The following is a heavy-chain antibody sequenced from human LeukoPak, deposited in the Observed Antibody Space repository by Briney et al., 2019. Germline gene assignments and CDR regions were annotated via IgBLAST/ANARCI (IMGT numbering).Heavy chain of an antibody. CDR3: ARDFTPEWFDIH. CDR1: GLAFSSYS. D-gene: IGHD3-3*01. J-gene: IGHJ4*02. V-gene: IGHV3-30*04. CDR2: ISYDGSDE. Sequence: GRSLRLSCVASGLAFSSYSMHWVRQAPGKGLEWVGVISYDGSDEYYTDSVKGRFTISRDNSKNTVYLQMNSLRADDTAVYYCARDFTPEWFDIHWGQGTLVTVSS.